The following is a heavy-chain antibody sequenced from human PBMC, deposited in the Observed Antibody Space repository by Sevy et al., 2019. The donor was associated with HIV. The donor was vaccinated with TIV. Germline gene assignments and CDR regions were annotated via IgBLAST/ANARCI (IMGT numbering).Heavy chain of an antibody. V-gene: IGHV3-21*01. Sequence: GGSLRLSCAASGFTFSSYSLSWVRQAPGKGLEWVSSISGSSSYIYHTDSVKGRFTISRDNARNSLDLQMNSLRAEDTAVYYCTRHVEVTSSWYQTYSFYYMDVWGKGTTVTVSS. CDR2: ISGSSSYI. D-gene: IGHD6-13*01. CDR1: GFTFSSYS. J-gene: IGHJ6*03. CDR3: TRHVEVTSSWYQTYSFYYMDV.